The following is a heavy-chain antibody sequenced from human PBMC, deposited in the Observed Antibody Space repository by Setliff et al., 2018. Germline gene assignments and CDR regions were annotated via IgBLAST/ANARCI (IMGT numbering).Heavy chain of an antibody. CDR1: GGSISSYY. Sequence: SETLSLTCTVSGGSISSYYWSWIRQPPGKRLEWIGYIYYSGSTNYNPSLESRVTISVDTSKNQFSLKLSSVTAADTAVYYCATLTGDRGVDYWGQGRLVTVSS. CDR3: ATLTGDRGVDY. CDR2: IYYSGST. V-gene: IGHV4-59*08. D-gene: IGHD7-27*01. J-gene: IGHJ4*02.